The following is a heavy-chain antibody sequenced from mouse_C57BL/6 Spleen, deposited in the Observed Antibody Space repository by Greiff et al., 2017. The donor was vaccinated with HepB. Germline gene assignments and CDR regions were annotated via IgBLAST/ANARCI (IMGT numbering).Heavy chain of an antibody. J-gene: IGHJ3*01. D-gene: IGHD2-1*01. CDR1: GYTFTSYW. CDR2: IHPKSGST. Sequence: QVQLQQPGAELVKPGASVKLSCKASGYTFTSYWMHWVQQRPGQGLEWIGMIHPKSGSTNYNEKFKSKATLTVDKSSSTAYMQLSSLTSEDSAVYYCARWYYGNYLFAYWGQGTLVTVSA. CDR3: ARWYYGNYLFAY. V-gene: IGHV1-64*01.